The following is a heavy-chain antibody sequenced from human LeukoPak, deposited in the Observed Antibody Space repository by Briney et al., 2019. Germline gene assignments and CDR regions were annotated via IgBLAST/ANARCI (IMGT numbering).Heavy chain of an antibody. CDR1: GFTFSNYT. J-gene: IGHJ4*02. Sequence: GGSLRLSRAASGFTFSNYTMHWVRQAPGKGLAWVAVISSDGNNKYYADSVKGRFTISRDNSKNTLYLQMSTLRVEDTAVYTCARGYSSGWSRPYILWGQGTLVTVSS. D-gene: IGHD6-19*01. CDR3: ARGYSSGWSRPYIL. CDR2: ISSDGNNK. V-gene: IGHV3-30*04.